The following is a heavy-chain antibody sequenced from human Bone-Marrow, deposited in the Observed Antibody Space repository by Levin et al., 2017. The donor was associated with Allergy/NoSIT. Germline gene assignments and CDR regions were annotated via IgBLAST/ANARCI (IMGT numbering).Heavy chain of an antibody. Sequence: GESLKISCVASGFNFDEYAMHWVRQAPGKGLEWVAVTSYDGTSYDYADSVKGRYIISRDISTNTVYLQMNSLRTEDTAIYYCASRSDTILADAFDIWGRGTMVTVSS. CDR3: ASRSDTILADAFDI. CDR2: TSYDGTSY. D-gene: IGHD5-18*01. J-gene: IGHJ3*02. V-gene: IGHV3-30-3*01. CDR1: GFNFDEYA.